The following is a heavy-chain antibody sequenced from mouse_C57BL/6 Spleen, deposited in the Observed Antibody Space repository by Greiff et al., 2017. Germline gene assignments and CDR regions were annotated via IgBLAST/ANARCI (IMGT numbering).Heavy chain of an antibody. Sequence: QVQLQQSGAELVQPGASVKLSCKASGYTFTEYTIHWVKQRSGQGLEWIGWFYPGSGSIKYNEKFKDKATLTADKSSSTVYMELSRLTSEDSAVYVCARHEEWIYYYGSSYFDYAMDYWGKGTSVTVSS. CDR2: FYPGSGSI. CDR1: GYTFTEYT. D-gene: IGHD1-1*01. V-gene: IGHV1-62-2*01. J-gene: IGHJ4*01. CDR3: ARHEEWIYYYGSSYFDYAMDY.